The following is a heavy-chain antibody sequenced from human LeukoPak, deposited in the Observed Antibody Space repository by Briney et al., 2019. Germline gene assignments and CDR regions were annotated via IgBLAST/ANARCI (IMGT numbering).Heavy chain of an antibody. CDR1: GFTFSSYG. CDR2: ISYDGSNK. D-gene: IGHD5-24*01. CDR3: AKDRRWLQLIDY. J-gene: IGHJ4*02. V-gene: IGHV3-30*18. Sequence: GGSLRLPCAASGFTFSSYGMHWVRQAPGKGLEWVAVISYDGSNKYYADSVKGRFTISRDNSKNTLYLQMNSLRAEDTAVYYCAKDRRWLQLIDYWGQGTLVTVSS.